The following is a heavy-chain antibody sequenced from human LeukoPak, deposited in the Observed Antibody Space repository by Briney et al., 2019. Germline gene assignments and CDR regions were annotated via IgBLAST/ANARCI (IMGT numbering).Heavy chain of an antibody. Sequence: VASVKVSCKASGYTFTGYYMHWVRQAPGQGLEWMGWINPNSGGTNYAQKFQGRVTMTRDTSISTAYMELSRLRSDDTAVYYCARGGPLSGSPYDAFDIWGQGTMVTVSS. V-gene: IGHV1-2*02. J-gene: IGHJ3*02. CDR1: GYTFTGYY. CDR3: ARGGPLSGSPYDAFDI. D-gene: IGHD1-26*01. CDR2: INPNSGGT.